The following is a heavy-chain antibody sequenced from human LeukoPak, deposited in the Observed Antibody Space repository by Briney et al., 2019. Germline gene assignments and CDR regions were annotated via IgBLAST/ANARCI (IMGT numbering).Heavy chain of an antibody. Sequence: SETLSLTCTVSGGSISSYYWSWIRQPAGKGLEWIGRIYTSGSTNYNPSLKSRVTMSVDTSKNQFSLKLSSVTAADTAVYYCARRSFYSSSSGFNSWGQGTLVTVSS. CDR2: IYTSGST. CDR3: ARRSFYSSSSGFNS. D-gene: IGHD6-6*01. V-gene: IGHV4-4*07. J-gene: IGHJ4*02. CDR1: GGSISSYY.